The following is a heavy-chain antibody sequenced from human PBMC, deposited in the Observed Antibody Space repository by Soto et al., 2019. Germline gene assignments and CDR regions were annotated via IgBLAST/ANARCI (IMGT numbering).Heavy chain of an antibody. CDR2: ISGSGGST. D-gene: IGHD3-16*01. V-gene: IGHV3-23*01. J-gene: IGHJ6*02. CDR3: AKGGVAGGVRYYYGMDV. CDR1: GFTFSSYA. Sequence: EVQLLESGGGLVQPGGSLRLSCAASGFTFSSYAMSWVRQAPGKGLEWVSAISGSGGSTYYADSVKGRFTISRDNSKKPLYMQMNRLRADDTAVYYCAKGGVAGGVRYYYGMDVWGQGTTVTVSS.